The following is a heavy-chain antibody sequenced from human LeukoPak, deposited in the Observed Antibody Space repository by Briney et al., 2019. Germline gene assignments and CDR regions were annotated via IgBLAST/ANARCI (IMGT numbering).Heavy chain of an antibody. J-gene: IGHJ4*02. V-gene: IGHV4-61*02. Sequence: SETLSLTCTVSGGSISSGSYYWSWIRQPAGKGLEWIGRIYTSGSTNYNPSLKSRVTISVDTSKNQFSLKLSSVTAADTAVYYCARAYSSSCCDYWGQGTLVTVSS. CDR3: ARAYSSSCCDY. D-gene: IGHD6-13*01. CDR2: IYTSGST. CDR1: GGSISSGSYY.